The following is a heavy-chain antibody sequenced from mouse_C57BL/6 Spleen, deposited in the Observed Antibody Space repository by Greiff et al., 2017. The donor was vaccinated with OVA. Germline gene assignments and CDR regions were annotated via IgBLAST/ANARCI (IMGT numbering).Heavy chain of an antibody. CDR2: ISSGGDYI. V-gene: IGHV5-9-1*02. CDR3: TREHYYGSRYFDV. Sequence: EVQLVESGEGLVKPGGSLKLSCAASGFTFSSYAMSWVRQTPEKRLEWVAYISSGGDYIYYADTVKGRFTISRDNARNTLYLQMSSLKSEDTAMDYCTREHYYGSRYFDVWGTGTTVTVSS. D-gene: IGHD1-1*01. CDR1: GFTFSSYA. J-gene: IGHJ1*03.